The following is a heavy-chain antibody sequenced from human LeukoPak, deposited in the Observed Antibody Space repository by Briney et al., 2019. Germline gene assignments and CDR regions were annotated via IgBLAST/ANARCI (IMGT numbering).Heavy chain of an antibody. CDR3: AISMTTGYAFDI. Sequence: PSETLSLTCTVSGGSISTSSYYWGWVRQPPGKGLEWIGNIFYSGSTYYSPSLKSRVTISLDTSRNQFSLKLSSVTAADTAVYYCAISMTTGYAFDIWGQGTMVTVSS. D-gene: IGHD4-17*01. V-gene: IGHV4-39*07. CDR1: GGSISTSSYY. CDR2: IFYSGST. J-gene: IGHJ3*02.